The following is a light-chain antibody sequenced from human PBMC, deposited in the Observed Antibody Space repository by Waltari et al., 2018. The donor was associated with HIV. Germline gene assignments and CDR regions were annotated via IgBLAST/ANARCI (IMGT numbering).Light chain of an antibody. Sequence: SYALTQTFSVSVALGQTARITCGGSIIGTTEVHWYQQKPGQAPLLLIFNDNHRPSGFPERFSASKSRNMATLTIIGAQAGDEAAYYCQVWHYTVVFGGGTKVTVL. CDR2: NDN. CDR1: IIGTTE. J-gene: IGLJ2*01. CDR3: QVWHYTVV. V-gene: IGLV3-9*01.